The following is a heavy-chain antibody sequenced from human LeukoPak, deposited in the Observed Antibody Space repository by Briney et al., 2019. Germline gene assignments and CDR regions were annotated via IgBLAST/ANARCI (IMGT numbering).Heavy chain of an antibody. CDR3: ARRRIRGRYCSSTSCPGDAFDI. CDR1: GGSISSYY. J-gene: IGHJ3*02. Sequence: SETLSLTCTVSGGSISSYYWSWIRQPPGKGLEWIGYIYTSGSTNYNPSLKSRVTISVDTSKNQFSLELSSVTAADTAVYYCARRRIRGRYCSSTSCPGDAFDIWGQGTMVTVSS. D-gene: IGHD2-2*01. V-gene: IGHV4-4*09. CDR2: IYTSGST.